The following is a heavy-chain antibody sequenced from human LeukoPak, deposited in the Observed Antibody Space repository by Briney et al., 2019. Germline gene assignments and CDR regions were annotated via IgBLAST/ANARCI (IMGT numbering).Heavy chain of an antibody. J-gene: IGHJ4*02. CDR1: GFTFSSYW. CDR2: INSDGSST. D-gene: IGHD3-9*01. V-gene: IGHV3-74*01. CDR3: ARADTYYDILTGYYFDY. Sequence: GGSLRLSCAASGFTFSSYWMHWVRQAPGKGLVWVSRINSDGSSTTYADSVKGRFTISRDNAKNTLYLQMNSLRAEDTAVYYCARADTYYDILTGYYFDYWGQGTLSPSPQ.